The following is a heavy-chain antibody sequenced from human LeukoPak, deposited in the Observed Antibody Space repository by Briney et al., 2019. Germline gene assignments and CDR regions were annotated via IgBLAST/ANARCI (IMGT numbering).Heavy chain of an antibody. CDR3: ARHDYSNYPSFDY. D-gene: IGHD4-11*01. V-gene: IGHV4-59*01. CDR2: IYYSGST. CDR1: GGSISSYY. J-gene: IGHJ4*02. Sequence: SETLSLTCTVSGGSISSYYWSWIRQPPGKGLEWIGYIYYSGSTNYNPSLKSRVTISVDTSKNQFSLKLSSVTAADTAVYYCARHDYSNYPSFDYWGQGTLVTVSS.